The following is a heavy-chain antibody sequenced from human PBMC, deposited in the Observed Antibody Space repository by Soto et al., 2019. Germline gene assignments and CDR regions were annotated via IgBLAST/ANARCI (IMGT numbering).Heavy chain of an antibody. J-gene: IGHJ4*02. CDR3: ARDYGDYFDY. V-gene: IGHV3-30-3*01. D-gene: IGHD4-17*01. Sequence: GGSLRLSCAASGFTFSSYAMHWVRQAPGKGLEWVAVISYDGSNKYYADSVKGRFTISRDNSKNTLYLQMNSLRAEDTAVYYCARDYGDYFDYWGQGTLVPVSS. CDR2: ISYDGSNK. CDR1: GFTFSSYA.